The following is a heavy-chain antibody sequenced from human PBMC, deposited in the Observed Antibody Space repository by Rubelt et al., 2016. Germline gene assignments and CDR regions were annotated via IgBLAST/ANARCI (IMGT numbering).Heavy chain of an antibody. CDR1: GGTFSSYA. CDR2: IIPIFGTA. J-gene: IGHJ5*02. D-gene: IGHD3-3*01. V-gene: IGHV1-69*01. CDR3: ATGGDFGVVIPNWFDP. Sequence: QVQLVQSGAEVKKPGSSVKVSCKASGGTFSSYAISWVRQAPGQGLEWMGGIIPIFGTANYAQKFQGRGTITADESTSPAYMELSGLRSEDTAVYYCATGGDFGVVIPNWFDPWGQGTLVTVSS.